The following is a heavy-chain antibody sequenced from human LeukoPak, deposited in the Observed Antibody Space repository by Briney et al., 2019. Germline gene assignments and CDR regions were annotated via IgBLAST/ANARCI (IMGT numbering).Heavy chain of an antibody. CDR2: IYPGDSDT. CDR3: ARRVVNNRNWYFNL. Sequence: GESLQISCEGSGYMFISYWIGWGRQLPGKGLEGMGIIYPGDSDTRDSPSFQGQVTISADKSISPAYLQWSSLKASDTAMYYCARRVVNNRNWYFNLWGRGTLVTVSS. CDR1: GYMFISYW. V-gene: IGHV5-51*01. D-gene: IGHD4-23*01. J-gene: IGHJ2*01.